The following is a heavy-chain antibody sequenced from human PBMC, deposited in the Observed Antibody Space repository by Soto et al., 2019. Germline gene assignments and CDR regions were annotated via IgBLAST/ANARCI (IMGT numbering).Heavy chain of an antibody. CDR2: IIPISGTA. CDR1: GGTFSSYA. J-gene: IGHJ6*02. CDR3: ARSQGSSTSLEIYYYYYYGMDV. D-gene: IGHD2-2*01. Sequence: QVQLVQSGAEVKKPGSSVKVSCKASGGTFSSYAISWVRQAPGQGLEWMGGIIPISGTANYAQKFQGRVTITADECTSTAYMELSSLRSEDRAVYYCARSQGSSTSLEIYYYYYYGMDVWGQGTTVTVSS. V-gene: IGHV1-69*01.